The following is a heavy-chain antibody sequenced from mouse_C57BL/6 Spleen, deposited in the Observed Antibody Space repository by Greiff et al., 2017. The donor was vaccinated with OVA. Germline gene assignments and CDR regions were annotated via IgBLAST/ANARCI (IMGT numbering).Heavy chain of an antibody. V-gene: IGHV1-18*01. D-gene: IGHD2-1*01. CDR2: INPNNGGT. CDR1: GYTFTDYN. Sequence: EVQLQQSGPELVKPGASVKIPCKASGYTFTDYNMDWVKQSHGKSLEWIGDINPNNGGTIYNQKFKGKATLTVDKSSSTAYMELRSLTSEDTAVYYCARSEIYYGNYGGFAYWGQGTLVTVSA. J-gene: IGHJ3*01. CDR3: ARSEIYYGNYGGFAY.